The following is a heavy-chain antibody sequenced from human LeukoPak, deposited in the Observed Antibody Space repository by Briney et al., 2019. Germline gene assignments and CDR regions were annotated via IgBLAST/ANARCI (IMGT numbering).Heavy chain of an antibody. CDR1: GFTFSSYS. J-gene: IGHJ4*02. Sequence: GGSLRLSCAASGFTFSSYSMNWVRQAPGKGLEWVSSISSSSSYIYYADSVKGRFTISRDNAKNSLYLQTNSLRAEDTAVYYCARGPMTTHFDYWGQGTLVTVSS. D-gene: IGHD4-11*01. V-gene: IGHV3-21*01. CDR2: ISSSSSYI. CDR3: ARGPMTTHFDY.